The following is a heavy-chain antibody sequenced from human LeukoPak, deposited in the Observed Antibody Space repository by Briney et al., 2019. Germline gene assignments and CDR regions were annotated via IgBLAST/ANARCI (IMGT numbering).Heavy chain of an antibody. CDR2: IHPKSGGT. J-gene: IGHJ4*02. CDR3: ARDPPAAGSTEFDF. Sequence: ASVKVSCKASGFTFTDYYIHWVRQAPGQGLEWMGSIHPKSGGTKYAQKFQGRVTVTRDTSISAAHMELSRLTSDDTAVYYCARDPPAAGSTEFDFWGQGTLVTVSS. CDR1: GFTFTDYY. D-gene: IGHD6-13*01. V-gene: IGHV1-2*02.